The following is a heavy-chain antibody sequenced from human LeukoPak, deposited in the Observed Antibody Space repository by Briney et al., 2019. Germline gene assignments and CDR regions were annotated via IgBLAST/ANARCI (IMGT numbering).Heavy chain of an antibody. CDR1: GGSISSYY. V-gene: IGHV4-59*08. CDR2: IYYSGST. Sequence: SETLSLTCTVSGGSISSYYWSWIRQPPGKGLKWIGYIYYSGSTNYNPSLKSRVTISVDTSKNQLSLKLSSVTAADTAVYYCARRPRYSSSSRYYYYGMDVWGQGTTVTVSS. D-gene: IGHD6-6*01. J-gene: IGHJ6*02. CDR3: ARRPRYSSSSRYYYYGMDV.